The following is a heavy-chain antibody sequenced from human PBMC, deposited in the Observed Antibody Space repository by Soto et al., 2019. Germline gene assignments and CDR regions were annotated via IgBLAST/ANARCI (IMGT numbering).Heavy chain of an antibody. D-gene: IGHD6-19*01. J-gene: IGHJ4*02. CDR2: ITSDTKTI. CDR3: ARSVEGHFDY. Sequence: EVQLVESGGALVQPGGSLRLSCAASGFKFNIYSMNWVRQAPGKGMEWSAYITSDTKTIKYGDSVEARFTISRDNAKNSVYLQMNSLSDEDTAVYYCARSVEGHFDYWGQGTVVTVSS. V-gene: IGHV3-48*02. CDR1: GFKFNIYS.